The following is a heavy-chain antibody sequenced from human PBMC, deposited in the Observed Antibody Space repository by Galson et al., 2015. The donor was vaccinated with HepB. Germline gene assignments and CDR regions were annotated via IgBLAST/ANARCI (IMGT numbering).Heavy chain of an antibody. Sequence: SLRLSCAASGFVFSSYGLHWVRQAPGKGLEWVALISYDGSDKYYADSVKGRFTISRDNSKNTLYLQMNSLRAEDTAVYYCANPRLGYCISTTSCYYGKYWGQGTLVTVSS. V-gene: IGHV3-30*18. J-gene: IGHJ4*02. CDR2: ISYDGSDK. CDR1: GFVFSSYG. D-gene: IGHD2-2*01. CDR3: ANPRLGYCISTTSCYYGKY.